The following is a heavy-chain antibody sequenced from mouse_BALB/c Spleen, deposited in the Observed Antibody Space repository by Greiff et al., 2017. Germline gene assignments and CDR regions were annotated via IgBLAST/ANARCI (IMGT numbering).Heavy chain of an antibody. CDR2: IWAGGST. CDR3: ARYYGSRPWFAY. CDR1: GFSLTSYG. V-gene: IGHV2-9*02. D-gene: IGHD1-1*01. J-gene: IGHJ3*01. Sequence: VKLVGSGPGLVAPSQSLSITCTVSGFSLTSYGVHWVRQPPGKGLEWLGVIWAGGSTNYNSALMSRLSISKDNSKSQVFLKMNSLQTDDTAMYYCARYYGSRPWFAYWGQGTLVTVSA.